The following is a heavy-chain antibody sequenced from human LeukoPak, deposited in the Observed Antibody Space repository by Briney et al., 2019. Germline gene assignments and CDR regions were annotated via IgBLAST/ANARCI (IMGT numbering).Heavy chain of an antibody. V-gene: IGHV1-69*05. CDR1: GGTFSSYA. CDR2: IISIFGTA. CDR3: AGGGSSIAARPKNWFDP. D-gene: IGHD6-6*01. J-gene: IGHJ5*02. Sequence: GASVKVSCKASGGTFSSYAISWVRQAPGQGLDWMGGIISIFGTANYAQKFQGRVTITTNEFTGTAYMELSSLRSEDTAVYYGAGGGSSIAARPKNWFDPWGQGTLVTVSS.